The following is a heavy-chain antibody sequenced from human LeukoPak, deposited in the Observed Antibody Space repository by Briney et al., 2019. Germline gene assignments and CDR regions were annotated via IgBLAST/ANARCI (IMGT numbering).Heavy chain of an antibody. CDR2: VSSSGENT. CDR3: AKGAYYDL. V-gene: IGHV3-23*01. D-gene: IGHD3-22*01. CDR1: DFTFSSSG. J-gene: IGHJ4*02. Sequence: GGSLRLSCAASDFTFSSSGMTWVRQAPGKGLEWVSTVSSSGENTYYADSVKGRFTISRDNSKNTLYLQMNSLRAEDTAVYYCAKGAYYDLWGQGTLVTVS.